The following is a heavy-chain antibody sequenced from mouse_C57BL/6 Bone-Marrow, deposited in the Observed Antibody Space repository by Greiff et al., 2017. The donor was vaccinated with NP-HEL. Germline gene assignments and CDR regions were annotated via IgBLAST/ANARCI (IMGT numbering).Heavy chain of an antibody. D-gene: IGHD1-1*01. V-gene: IGHV1-78*01. Sequence: VQLQQSDAELVKPGASVKISCMVSGYTFTDHTIPWMKQSPEQGLEWIGSIYPRDGSTKYNEKFKGKATLTADKSSSPAYMQLNRLTSEDSAVYFCARDYCYGSSYHFFAYWGQGTLVTVSA. CDR1: GYTFTDHT. CDR3: ARDYCYGSSYHFFAY. CDR2: IYPRDGST. J-gene: IGHJ3*01.